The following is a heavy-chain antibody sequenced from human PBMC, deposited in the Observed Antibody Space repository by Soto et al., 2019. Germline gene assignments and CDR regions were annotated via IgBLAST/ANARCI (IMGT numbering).Heavy chain of an antibody. D-gene: IGHD2-21*02. J-gene: IGHJ6*02. V-gene: IGHV4-59*02. CDR1: RGSVSGYY. CDR3: ARDLWGYCGTDCYPLDV. Sequence: SGTLSLTCTVSRGSVSGYYWSWIRQPPGKGLEWIGYMYNTGSTVYNPSFKSRVTISVDTSKNKFSLKLNSVTAADTAVYYCARDLWGYCGTDCYPLDVWGQGTTVT. CDR2: MYNTGST.